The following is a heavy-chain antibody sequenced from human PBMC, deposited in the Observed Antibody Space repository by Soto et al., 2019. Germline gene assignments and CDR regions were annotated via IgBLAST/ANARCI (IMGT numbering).Heavy chain of an antibody. CDR3: ARDAVLVITWGHDAFDI. D-gene: IGHD3-22*01. CDR1: GGTFSSYA. CDR2: IIPIFGTA. V-gene: IGHV1-69*01. Sequence: QVQLVQYGAEVKKPGSSVKVSCKASGGTFSSYAISWGRQAPGQGLEWTGGIIPIFGTANYGQKFQGRVTITSDESTSIAYMELSSLRSEDTAVYYCARDAVLVITWGHDAFDIWGQGTMVTVSS. J-gene: IGHJ3*02.